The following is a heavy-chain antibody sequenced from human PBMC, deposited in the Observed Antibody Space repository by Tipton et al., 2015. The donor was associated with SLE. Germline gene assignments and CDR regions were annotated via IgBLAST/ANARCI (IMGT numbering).Heavy chain of an antibody. Sequence: TLSLTCTVSGGSISSSSYYWGWIRQPPGKGLEWIGSIYYSGSPYYNPSLKGRVTISVDTSKNQFSLKLSSVTAADTAVYYCARGAAGSSSWYYWGQGTLVTVSS. CDR2: IYYSGSP. CDR1: GGSISSSSYY. CDR3: ARGAAGSSSWYY. J-gene: IGHJ4*02. D-gene: IGHD6-13*01. V-gene: IGHV4-39*07.